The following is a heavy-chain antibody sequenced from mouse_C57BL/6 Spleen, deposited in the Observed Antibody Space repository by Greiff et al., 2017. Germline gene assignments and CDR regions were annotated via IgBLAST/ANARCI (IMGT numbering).Heavy chain of an antibody. Sequence: VQLQQSEAELMKPGASVKLSCKATGYTFTGYWIEWVKQRPGHGLEWICEILSGSGSSNYNEKFKGKATFTADTSTTTANMQLSSLTTEDSAIYYVARGGSSSYYFDYWGQGTTLTVSS. CDR2: ILSGSGSS. J-gene: IGHJ2*01. D-gene: IGHD1-1*01. CDR3: ARGGSSSYYFDY. CDR1: GYTFTGYW. V-gene: IGHV1-9*01.